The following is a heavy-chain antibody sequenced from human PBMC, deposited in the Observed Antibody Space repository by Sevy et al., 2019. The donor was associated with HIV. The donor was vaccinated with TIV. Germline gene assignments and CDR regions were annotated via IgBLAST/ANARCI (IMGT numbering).Heavy chain of an antibody. V-gene: IGHV3-15*01. J-gene: IGHJ4*02. CDR2: IKSKTDGGTR. CDR3: AAGVGSSDFDY. CDR1: GFSFRNAW. D-gene: IGHD1-26*01. Sequence: GGSLRLSCAASGFSFRNAWMSWVRQAPGKGLEWVGRIKSKTDGGTRDFAAPAEGRFIISRNDSKNMLYLQMSSLKIEETANYYCAAGVGSSDFDYWGRGILVTVSS.